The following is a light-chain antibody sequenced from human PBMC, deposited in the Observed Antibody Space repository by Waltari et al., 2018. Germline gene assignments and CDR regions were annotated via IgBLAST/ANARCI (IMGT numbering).Light chain of an antibody. CDR1: QSLVHSDGKTY. CDR3: LQTEQFPWT. CDR2: QIS. J-gene: IGKJ1*01. V-gene: IGKV2-24*01. Sequence: LASISCRSSQSLVHSDGKTYLSWLQERPGQPPRLLIYQISSRFSGVPDRFSGSGAVTDFTLKISRVEPEDVGVYYCLQTEQFPWTFGQGTKVEIQ.